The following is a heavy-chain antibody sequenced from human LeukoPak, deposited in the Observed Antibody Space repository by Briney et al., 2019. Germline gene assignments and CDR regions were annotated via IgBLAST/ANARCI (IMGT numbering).Heavy chain of an antibody. CDR3: ARVPDYSIVSSGWLDV. CDR2: ISAYNGNT. V-gene: IGHV1-18*01. J-gene: IGHJ6*02. D-gene: IGHD6-19*01. CDR1: GYTFTSYG. Sequence: ASVKVSCKASGYTFTSYGISWVRQAPGQGLEWMGWISAYNGNTNYAQKLQGRVTMTTDTSTSTAYMELRSLRSDDTAVYYCARVPDYSIVSSGWLDVWGQGTTVTVSS.